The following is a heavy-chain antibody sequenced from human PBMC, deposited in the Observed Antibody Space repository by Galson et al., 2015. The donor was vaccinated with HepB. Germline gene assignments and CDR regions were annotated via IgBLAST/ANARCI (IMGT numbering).Heavy chain of an antibody. CDR2: ISGSGGST. CDR1: GFTFSSYA. D-gene: IGHD1-26*01. CDR3: AKDRPLGLVGAPYDY. J-gene: IGHJ4*02. V-gene: IGHV3-23*01. Sequence: CAASGFTFSSYALSWVRQAPGKGLEWVTAISGSGGSTYYADSVKGRFTISRDNSKNTLYLQMNSLRAEDTAVYYCAKDRPLGLVGAPYDYWGQGTLVTVSS.